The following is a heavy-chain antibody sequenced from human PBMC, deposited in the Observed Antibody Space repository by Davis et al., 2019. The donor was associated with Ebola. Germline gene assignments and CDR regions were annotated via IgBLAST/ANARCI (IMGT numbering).Heavy chain of an antibody. V-gene: IGHV4-59*11. Sequence: SEALSLTCTVSGGSIRTHYWSWIRQSPGKGLEWIGYGYYGGRTDYNPSLKSRVTISVDTSKNQFSLKLSSVTAADTAVYYCARRSVGGNGWFDPWGQGTLVTVSS. CDR1: GGSIRTHY. CDR2: GYYGGRT. D-gene: IGHD2-8*01. J-gene: IGHJ5*02. CDR3: ARRSVGGNGWFDP.